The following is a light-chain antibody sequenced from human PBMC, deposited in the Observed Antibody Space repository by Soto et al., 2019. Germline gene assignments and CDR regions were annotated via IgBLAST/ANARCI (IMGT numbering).Light chain of an antibody. V-gene: IGLV2-14*02. CDR1: SSDVGSYNL. CDR3: SSYTSSSPLYV. J-gene: IGLJ1*01. CDR2: EGT. Sequence: QSVLTQPASVSGSPGQSITISCTGTSSDVGSYNLVSWYQQHPGKAPKLMIYEGTKRPSGVSSRFSGSKSGNTASLTISGLQAEDEADYHCSSYTSSSPLYVFGTGTRSPS.